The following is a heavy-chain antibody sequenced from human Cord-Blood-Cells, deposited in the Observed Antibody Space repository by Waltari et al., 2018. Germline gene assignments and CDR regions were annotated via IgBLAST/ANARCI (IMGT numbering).Heavy chain of an antibody. Sequence: QLQLQESGPGLVKPSETLSLTCTVSGGSISSSSYYWGWIRQPPGKGLVWIGSIYYRAGTYYNRSLKSRVTISVDTSKSQFSLKLSSVTAADTAVYYCARHPRWFGELHPFDYWGQGTLVTVSS. CDR2: IYYRAGT. CDR3: ARHPRWFGELHPFDY. J-gene: IGHJ4*02. V-gene: IGHV4-39*01. CDR1: GGSISSSSYY. D-gene: IGHD3-10*01.